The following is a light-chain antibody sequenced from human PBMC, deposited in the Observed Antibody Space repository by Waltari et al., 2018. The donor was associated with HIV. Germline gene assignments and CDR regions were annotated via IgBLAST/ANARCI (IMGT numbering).Light chain of an antibody. CDR3: QQYNSDPS. J-gene: IGKJ5*01. CDR1: QGIRYW. CDR2: KAS. Sequence: DIHMTQSPSTLSAFVGDRVTITGRASQGIRYWLAWYQQKPGKAPKLLIQKASVLENGVSSRFSGSRFGTDFTLIIDSLETDDFATYYCQQYNSDPSFGQGTRLEMK. V-gene: IGKV1-5*03.